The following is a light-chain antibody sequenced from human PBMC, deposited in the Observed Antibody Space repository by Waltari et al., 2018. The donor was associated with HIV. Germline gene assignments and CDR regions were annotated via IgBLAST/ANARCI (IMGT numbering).Light chain of an antibody. CDR3: QVWDSGAVI. V-gene: IGLV3-9*01. CDR2: ADS. CDR1: YIGTKS. J-gene: IGLJ2*01. Sequence: YEVTQARSVSVTLGQTAKITCGGNYIGTKSVHWYQQRPGQAPTLVIFADSGRPSGVPDRFSVSSSGNLATLSINRVQSGDEADYYCQVWDSGAVIFGGGTKLTV.